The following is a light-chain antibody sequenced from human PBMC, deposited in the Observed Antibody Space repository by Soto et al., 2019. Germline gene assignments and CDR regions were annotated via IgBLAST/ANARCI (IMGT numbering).Light chain of an antibody. V-gene: IGLV2-14*01. CDR1: SSDVGGYNY. CDR3: SSYTISSTLV. CDR2: EVT. Sequence: QSALTQPASVSGSPGQSITISCTGTSSDVGGYNYVSWYQQHPDKAPKLMIFEVTHRPSGVSNRVSGSKSGNTASLTISGLQAEDEADYYCSSYTISSTLVFGGGTKLTVL. J-gene: IGLJ2*01.